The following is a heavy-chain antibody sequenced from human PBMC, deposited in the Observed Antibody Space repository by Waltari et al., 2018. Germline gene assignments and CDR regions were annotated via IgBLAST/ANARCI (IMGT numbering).Heavy chain of an antibody. CDR2: IWYDGSNK. CDR1: GCTFGTYG. J-gene: IGHJ6*02. V-gene: IGHV3-33*01. D-gene: IGHD6-13*01. Sequence: QVQVVESGGGVVEPGRSLTLSWSASGCTFGTYGMHWVRQAPGKGLEWVAVIWYDGSNKYYADSVKGRFTISRDNSKKTLHLQMNSLRAEDTAVYYCARDLSSWYRGTTYYYYGMDVWGQGTTVTVSS. CDR3: ARDLSSWYRGTTYYYYGMDV.